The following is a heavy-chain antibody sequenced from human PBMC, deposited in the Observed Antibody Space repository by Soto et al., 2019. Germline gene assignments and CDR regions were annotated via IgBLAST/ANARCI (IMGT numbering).Heavy chain of an antibody. CDR2: IKQDGSEK. CDR3: ARSDVVGF. Sequence: PACCMKIACASCRFSFYSSVMTLVCKTPGKGLEWVANIKQDGSEKYYVDSVMGRFTISRDKAKNSLYLQMNSLRAEETAVYYCARSDVVGFWAQGTLVTVSS. J-gene: IGHJ4*02. CDR1: RFSFYSSV. D-gene: IGHD2-21*02. V-gene: IGHV3-7*01.